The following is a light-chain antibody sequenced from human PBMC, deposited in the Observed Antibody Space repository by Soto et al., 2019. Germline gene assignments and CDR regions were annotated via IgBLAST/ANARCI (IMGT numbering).Light chain of an antibody. V-gene: IGKV1-9*01. J-gene: IGKJ4*01. CDR1: QGTSSY. CDR3: LQHRSYPLT. CDR2: AAS. Sequence: DIQLTQSPSFLSASVGDRVTITCRASQGTSSYLAWFQQKPGKVPQRLIYAASTLQSGVPSRFSGSGSGTEFTLTISSLQPEDFATYYCLQHRSYPLTFGGGTNVDI.